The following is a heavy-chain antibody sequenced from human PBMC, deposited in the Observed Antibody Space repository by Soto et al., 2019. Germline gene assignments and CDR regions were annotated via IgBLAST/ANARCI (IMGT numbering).Heavy chain of an antibody. CDR1: GGSFSGYY. V-gene: IGHV4-34*01. J-gene: IGHJ3*02. CDR3: ARGREQWLVDAFDI. D-gene: IGHD6-19*01. Sequence: SETLSLTCAVYGGSFSGYYWSWIRQPPGKGLEWIGELNPNGSTNYHPSLNSRVTISSDTSKNQLSLRLNSVTAADTALYYCARGREQWLVDAFDIWGQGTMVTVSS. CDR2: LNPNGST.